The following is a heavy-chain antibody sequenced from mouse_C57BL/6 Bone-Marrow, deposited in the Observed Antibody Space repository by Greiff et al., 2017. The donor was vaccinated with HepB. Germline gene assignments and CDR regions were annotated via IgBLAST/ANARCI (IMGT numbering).Heavy chain of an antibody. D-gene: IGHD2-12*01. CDR3: ARDYDED. CDR2: ISYDGSN. V-gene: IGHV3-6*01. Sequence: EVKLVESGPGLVKPSQSLSLTCSVTGYSITSGYYWNWIRQFPGNKLEWMGYISYDGSNNYNPSLKNRISITRDTSKNQFFLKLNSVTTEDTATYYCARDYDEDWGQGTTLTVSS. J-gene: IGHJ2*01. CDR1: GYSITSGYY.